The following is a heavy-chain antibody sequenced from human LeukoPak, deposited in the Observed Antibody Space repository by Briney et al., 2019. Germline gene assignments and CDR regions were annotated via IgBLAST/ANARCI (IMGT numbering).Heavy chain of an antibody. CDR1: GGSVTSYY. CDR3: AKNRQDFRHKLPSPFDS. J-gene: IGHJ4*02. V-gene: IGHV4-4*09. D-gene: IGHD3-3*01. CDR2: IFTSGST. Sequence: SETLSLTCIVSGGSVTSYYWSWIRQPPGKGLECIGYIFTSGSTTYNPSLRSRVSMSVDTSKNQFSLKVSSVTAADTAVYYCAKNRQDFRHKLPSPFDSWGQGTLVTVSS.